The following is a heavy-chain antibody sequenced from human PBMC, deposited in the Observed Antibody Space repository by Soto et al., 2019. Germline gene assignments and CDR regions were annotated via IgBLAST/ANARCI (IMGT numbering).Heavy chain of an antibody. CDR2: IIPIFGTT. J-gene: IGHJ4*02. CDR1: GGTFTTYA. D-gene: IGHD4-17*01. CDR3: AKEGTTVTTSRFFDS. V-gene: IGHV1-69*06. Sequence: VQLMQSGADVKKPGSSVKVSCKPSGGTFTTYAISWVRQAPGQGLEWMGKIIPIFGTTTYAQKFHGRVTITADNSTAYIALSSLKSEDTAVYYCAKEGTTVTTSRFFDSWGQGTLVTVSS.